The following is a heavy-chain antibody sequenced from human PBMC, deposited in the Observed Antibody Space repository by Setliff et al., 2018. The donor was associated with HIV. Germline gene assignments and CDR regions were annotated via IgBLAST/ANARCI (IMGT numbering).Heavy chain of an antibody. Sequence: PSETLSLTCTVSGGSISSYYWSWIRQPPGKGLEWLGHIYSSGSTNYNPSLKSRVTMSADTSKNQFPLTVSSVTAADTAVYYCAREIPYSYGGRGHPLWGQGTLVTVSS. CDR2: IYSSGST. CDR1: GGSISSYY. CDR3: AREIPYSYGGRGHPL. D-gene: IGHD3-22*01. J-gene: IGHJ4*02. V-gene: IGHV4-59*12.